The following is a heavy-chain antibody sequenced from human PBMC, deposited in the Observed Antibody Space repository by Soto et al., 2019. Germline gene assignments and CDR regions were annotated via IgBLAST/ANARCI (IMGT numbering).Heavy chain of an antibody. CDR2: ISAYNGNT. V-gene: IGHV1-18*01. J-gene: IGHJ6*02. D-gene: IGHD2-2*01. Sequence: GASVKVSCKASGYTFTSYGISCKQQPPGEGLERMGWISAYNGNTNYAQKLQGRVTMSRDTSTSTGYLRLRRLRSDDTGVYHCARGSLEIVVVRAAIEGMDVWRQVNTVT. CDR1: GYTFTSYG. CDR3: ARGSLEIVVVRAAIEGMDV.